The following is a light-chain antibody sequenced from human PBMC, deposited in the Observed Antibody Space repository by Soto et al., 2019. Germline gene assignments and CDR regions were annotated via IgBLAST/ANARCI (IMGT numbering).Light chain of an antibody. Sequence: TVPLCPAGDMTLSFRASQDVGKYLAWYQQKPGQAPRLLIYGASIRATGIPDRFSGSGSETDFTLTISRLEPEDLAVYYCQQYGSSGTFGQGTKVDIK. CDR1: QDVGKY. J-gene: IGKJ1*01. CDR2: GAS. CDR3: QQYGSSGT. V-gene: IGKV3-20*01.